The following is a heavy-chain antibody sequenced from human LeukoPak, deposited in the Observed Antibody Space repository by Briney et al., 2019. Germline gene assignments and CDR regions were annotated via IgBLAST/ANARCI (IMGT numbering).Heavy chain of an antibody. J-gene: IGHJ6*03. CDR3: ARGRQQLYYYYYYMDV. Sequence: PSETLSLTCAVYGGSFSGYYWSWIRQPPGKGLEWIGEINHSGSTNYNPSLKSRVTISVDTSKNQFSLKLSSVTAADTAVYYCARGRQQLYYYYYYMDVWGKGTTVTISS. D-gene: IGHD6-13*01. CDR2: INHSGST. CDR1: GGSFSGYY. V-gene: IGHV4-34*01.